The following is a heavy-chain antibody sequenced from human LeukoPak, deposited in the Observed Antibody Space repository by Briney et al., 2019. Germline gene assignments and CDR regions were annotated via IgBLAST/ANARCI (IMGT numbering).Heavy chain of an antibody. CDR2: MNPNSGNT. J-gene: IGHJ4*02. D-gene: IGHD3-22*01. V-gene: IGHV1-8*01. CDR1: GYTFTSYD. CDR3: ARAPSLLDSSGYLVNFFDY. Sequence: ASVKVLCKASGYTFTSYDINWVRQATGQGLEGMGWMNPNSGNTGYAQKFQGRVTMTRNTSISTDYMELSSLRSEDTAVYYCARAPSLLDSSGYLVNFFDYWGQGTLVTVSS.